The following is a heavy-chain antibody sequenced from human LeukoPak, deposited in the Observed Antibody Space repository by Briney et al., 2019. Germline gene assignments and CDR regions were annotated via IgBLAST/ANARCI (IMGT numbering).Heavy chain of an antibody. D-gene: IGHD1-20*01. CDR3: ATAGVAGTTEGSSDY. V-gene: IGHV4-4*07. CDR2: IYPRGST. CDR1: DGSISNYY. Sequence: SETLSLTCTVSDGSISNYYWTWIRQPAGKGLEWIGHIYPRGSTNYSPSLKSRVTMSVDTSKNQFSLRLTSVTAADTAVYYCATAGVAGTTEGSSDYWGQGILVTISS. J-gene: IGHJ4*02.